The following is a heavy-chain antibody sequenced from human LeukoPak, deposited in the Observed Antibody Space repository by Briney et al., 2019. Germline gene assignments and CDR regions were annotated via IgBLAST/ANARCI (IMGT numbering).Heavy chain of an antibody. CDR2: INPNNGGT. D-gene: IGHD6-19*01. Sequence: ASVKVSCKASGYTFTDYYMHWVRQAPGQGLEWMGWINPNNGGTNYVEKFRGRVTMTRDTSISTAHMELNRLRSDDTAVYYCARDLSGAVTGQLCFDYWGQGTLVTVSS. CDR1: GYTFTDYY. V-gene: IGHV1-2*02. CDR3: ARDLSGAVTGQLCFDY. J-gene: IGHJ4*02.